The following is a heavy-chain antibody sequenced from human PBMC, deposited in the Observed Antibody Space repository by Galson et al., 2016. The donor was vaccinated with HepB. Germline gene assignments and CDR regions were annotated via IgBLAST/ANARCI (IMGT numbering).Heavy chain of an antibody. J-gene: IGHJ4*02. V-gene: IGHV1-18*01. D-gene: IGHD3-9*01. Sequence: SVKVSCKASGYTFTSYGISWVRQAPGQGLEWMGWISAYNGNTNYAQKLQGRVTMTTDTSTSTAYMELRSLRSDDTAVYYCARVAFDFLTGYSKTPDYWGQGTLVTVSS. CDR2: ISAYNGNT. CDR3: ARVAFDFLTGYSKTPDY. CDR1: GYTFTSYG.